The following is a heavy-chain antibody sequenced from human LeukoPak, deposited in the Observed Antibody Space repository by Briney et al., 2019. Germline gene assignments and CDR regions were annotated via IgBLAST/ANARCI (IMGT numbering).Heavy chain of an antibody. J-gene: IGHJ4*02. CDR2: ISHSGST. V-gene: IGHV4-34*01. Sequence: SETLSLTCAVYGVSFSGHYWSWIRHTPGRGLEWIGEISHSGSTNYHPSLKSRVTMSLDTSKTEFSLKLSFVTAADTAVYYCARGGDGYNHPFDYWGQGTQVTVSS. CDR1: GVSFSGHY. D-gene: IGHD5-24*01. CDR3: ARGGDGYNHPFDY.